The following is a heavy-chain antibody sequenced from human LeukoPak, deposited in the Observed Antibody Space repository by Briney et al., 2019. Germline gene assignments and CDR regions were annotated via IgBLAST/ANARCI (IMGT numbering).Heavy chain of an antibody. V-gene: IGHV1-69*04. D-gene: IGHD3-22*01. J-gene: IGHJ3*02. CDR2: IIPILGIA. CDR3: AGDRTYYYDSSGYHAFDI. Sequence: SVKVSCKASGGTFSSYTISWVRQAPGQGLEWMGRIIPILGIANYAQKFQGRVTITADKSTSIAYMELSSLRSEDTAVYYCAGDRTYYYDSSGYHAFDIWGQGTMVTVSS. CDR1: GGTFSSYT.